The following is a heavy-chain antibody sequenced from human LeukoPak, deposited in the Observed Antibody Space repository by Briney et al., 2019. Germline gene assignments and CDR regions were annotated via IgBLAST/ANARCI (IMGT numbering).Heavy chain of an antibody. Sequence: GGSLRLSCAASGFTFSSYWMSWVRQAPGKGLEWVANIKQDGSEKYYVDSVKGRFTISRDNAKNSLYLQMNSLRAEDTAVYYCARDTDTVTTILDYWGQGTLLTVSS. V-gene: IGHV3-7*01. CDR3: ARDTDTVTTILDY. J-gene: IGHJ4*02. CDR1: GFTFSSYW. D-gene: IGHD4-17*01. CDR2: IKQDGSEK.